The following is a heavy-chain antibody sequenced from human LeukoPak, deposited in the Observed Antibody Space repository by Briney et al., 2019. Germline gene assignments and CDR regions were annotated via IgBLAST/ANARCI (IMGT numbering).Heavy chain of an antibody. CDR2: IYYSGST. J-gene: IGHJ5*02. Sequence: PSETLSLTCTVSGGSISSYYWSWIRQPPGKGLEWIGYIYYSGSTSYNPSLKSRVTISVDTSKNQVSLKLRSVTAAATAVYYCARDHSSSSWYGENWFDPWGQGPLVTVSS. V-gene: IGHV4-59*01. CDR3: ARDHSSSSWYGENWFDP. CDR1: GGSISSYY. D-gene: IGHD6-13*01.